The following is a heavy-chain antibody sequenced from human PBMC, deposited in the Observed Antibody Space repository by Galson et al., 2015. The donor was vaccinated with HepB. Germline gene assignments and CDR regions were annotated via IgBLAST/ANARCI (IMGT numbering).Heavy chain of an antibody. J-gene: IGHJ3*02. V-gene: IGHV1-3*01. CDR1: GDIFTSYA. Sequence: SVKVSCKASGDIFTSYAMHWVRQAPGQRLEWMGWINAGNGNTKYSQKFQGRVTITRDTSASTAYMELSSLRSEDTSVYYCARGLGADCDAFAIWGQGTMVTVSS. CDR3: ARGLGADCDAFAI. D-gene: IGHD1-26*01. CDR2: INAGNGNT.